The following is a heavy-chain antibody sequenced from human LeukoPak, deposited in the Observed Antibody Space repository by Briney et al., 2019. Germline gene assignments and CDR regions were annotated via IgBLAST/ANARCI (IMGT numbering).Heavy chain of an antibody. CDR1: GYTFTGYY. V-gene: IGHV1-2*02. CDR3: ARDLQWPDAFDI. Sequence: ASVKVSCKASGYTFTGYYMHWVRQAPGQGLEWMGWINPNSGGTDYAQKFQGRVTMTRDTSISTAYMELSRLRSDDTAVYYCARDLQWPDAFDIWGQGTMVTVSS. J-gene: IGHJ3*02. CDR2: INPNSGGT. D-gene: IGHD6-19*01.